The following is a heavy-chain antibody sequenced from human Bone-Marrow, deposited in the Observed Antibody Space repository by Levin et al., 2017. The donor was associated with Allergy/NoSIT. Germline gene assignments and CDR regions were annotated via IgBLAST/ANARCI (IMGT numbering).Heavy chain of an antibody. J-gene: IGHJ4*02. V-gene: IGHV3-48*02. CDR3: ARDPARGYYDSSGYSGDH. CDR1: GFSFWHYT. D-gene: IGHD3-22*01. Sequence: SGESLKISCAASGFSFWHYTMNWVRQAPGKGLEWVSCISSSGDSTYYADSVKGRFTISRDNAKNSLYLQLNRLRDEDTALYYCARDPARGYYDSSGYSGDHWGQGTLVTVSS. CDR2: ISSSGDST.